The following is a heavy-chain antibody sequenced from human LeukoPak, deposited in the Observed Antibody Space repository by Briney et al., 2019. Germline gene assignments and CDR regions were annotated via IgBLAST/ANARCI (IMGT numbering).Heavy chain of an antibody. J-gene: IGHJ4*02. D-gene: IGHD5-12*01. V-gene: IGHV4-39*01. CDR3: ARPKSGYDQAFDY. Sequence: SETLSLTCTVSGGSISSSSYYWGWIRQPPGKGLEWIGSISYSGGTYYNPSLKSRVTISVDTSKNQFSLKLTSVTAADTAVYYCARPKSGYDQAFDYWGQGTLVTVSS. CDR1: GGSISSSSYY. CDR2: ISYSGGT.